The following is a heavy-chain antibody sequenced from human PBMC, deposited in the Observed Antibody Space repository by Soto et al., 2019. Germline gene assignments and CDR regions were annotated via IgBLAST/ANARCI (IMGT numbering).Heavy chain of an antibody. J-gene: IGHJ4*02. CDR2: VDNDGSGT. V-gene: IGHV3-74*01. D-gene: IGHD3-10*01. CDR1: GFTFRDFW. Sequence: EVQLVESGGGLVQPGGSLRLSCAASGFTFRDFWIHWVRQVPGKGLMWVSRVDNDGSGTSYADSVKGRFTMSRDNAKHTVYWQMNSLRADDPAVYYCGSVFEHWGQGIMVTVSS. CDR3: GSVFEH.